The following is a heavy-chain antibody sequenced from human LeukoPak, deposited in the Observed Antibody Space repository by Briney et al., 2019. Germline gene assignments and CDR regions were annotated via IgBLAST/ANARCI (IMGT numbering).Heavy chain of an antibody. Sequence: ASVKVSCKPSGYTFTDYYMHWFRQAPGQGLEWMGWINPDNGGTIYAENFQGRVTMARDTSISRAYMELSSLTSDDTAVYYCARAQGGAAAGYYYYGLDVWGQGTTVTVSS. CDR1: GYTFTDYY. D-gene: IGHD6-13*01. CDR3: ARAQGGAAAGYYYYGLDV. J-gene: IGHJ6*02. CDR2: INPDNGGT. V-gene: IGHV1-2*02.